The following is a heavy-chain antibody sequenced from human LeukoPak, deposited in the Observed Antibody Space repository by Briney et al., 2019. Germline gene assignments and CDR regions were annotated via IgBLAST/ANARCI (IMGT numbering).Heavy chain of an antibody. J-gene: IGHJ4*02. CDR3: AKDSRVVSAVPAAIDY. Sequence: GGSLRLSCAASGFTFSNYAMSWVRQAPGKGLEWVSAISGSGGSTYYADSVKGRFTISRDNSKNTLYLQMNSLRAEDTAVYYCAKDSRVVSAVPAAIDYWGQGTLVTVSS. D-gene: IGHD2-2*01. V-gene: IGHV3-23*01. CDR1: GFTFSNYA. CDR2: ISGSGGST.